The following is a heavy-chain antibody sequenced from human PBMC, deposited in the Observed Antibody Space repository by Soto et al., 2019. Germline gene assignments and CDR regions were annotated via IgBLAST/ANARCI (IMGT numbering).Heavy chain of an antibody. V-gene: IGHV4-39*01. Sequence: SETLSLTCTVSGGSISGYYWTWIRQPPGKGLEWVGSLFYGGTTDYNPSLKSRLTMSLDTSKNHFSLKLRSVTAADAAVYYCARHRGPAPVYWGQGTLVTVSS. J-gene: IGHJ4*02. D-gene: IGHD3-10*01. CDR1: GGSISGYY. CDR2: LFYGGTT. CDR3: ARHRGPAPVY.